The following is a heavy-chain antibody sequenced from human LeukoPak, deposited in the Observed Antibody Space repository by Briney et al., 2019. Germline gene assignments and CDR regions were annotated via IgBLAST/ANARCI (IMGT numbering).Heavy chain of an antibody. J-gene: IGHJ4*02. D-gene: IGHD3-10*01. CDR1: GFTFSSYA. CDR3: AKPPRGSGADY. CDR2: MRGSGGST. Sequence: GGSLGLSCAASGFTFSSYAMSWVRQAPGKGLEWVSAMRGSGGSTYYADSVKGRFTISRDNSKNTLYLHMNSLRAEDTAVYYCAKPPRGSGADYWGQGTLVTVSS. V-gene: IGHV3-23*01.